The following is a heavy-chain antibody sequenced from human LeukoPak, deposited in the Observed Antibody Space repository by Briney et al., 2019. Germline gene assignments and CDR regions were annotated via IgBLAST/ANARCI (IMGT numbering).Heavy chain of an antibody. Sequence: PRRSLRLSCAASGFTFSSYGMHWVRQAPGKGLEWVAVIWYDGSHKYYADSVKGRFTISRDNSKNTLYLQMNSLRAEDTAVYYCARGPDYYDSSGRFDYWGQGTLVTVSS. CDR3: ARGPDYYDSSGRFDY. CDR2: IWYDGSHK. D-gene: IGHD3-22*01. CDR1: GFTFSSYG. V-gene: IGHV3-33*01. J-gene: IGHJ4*02.